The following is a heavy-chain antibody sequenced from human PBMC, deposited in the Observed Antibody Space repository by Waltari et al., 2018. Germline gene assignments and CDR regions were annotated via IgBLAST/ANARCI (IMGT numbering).Heavy chain of an antibody. CDR1: GCPFSSYG. CDR2: IWYDGSNK. CDR3: ARAPIAAAAYFDY. Sequence: QVQLVESGGGVVQPGRSLRLPCAASGCPFSSYGMHWVRQAPGKGLEWVAVIWYDGSNKYYADSVKGRFTISRDNSKNTLYLQMNSLRAEDTAVYYCARAPIAAAAYFDYWGQGTLVTVSS. V-gene: IGHV3-33*01. D-gene: IGHD6-13*01. J-gene: IGHJ4*02.